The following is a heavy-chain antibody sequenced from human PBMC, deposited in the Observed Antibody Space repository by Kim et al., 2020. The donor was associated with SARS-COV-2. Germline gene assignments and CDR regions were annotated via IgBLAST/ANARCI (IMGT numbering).Heavy chain of an antibody. CDR2: IYYSGST. D-gene: IGHD3-22*01. V-gene: IGHV4-59*01. J-gene: IGHJ6*02. CDR3: ASDRSYYYDSRYVYGMDV. CDR1: GGSISSYY. Sequence: SETLSLTCTVSGGSISSYYWSWIRQPPGKGLEWVGYIYYSGSTNYNPSLKSRVTISVDTSKNQFSLKLSSVTAADTAVDYCASDRSYYYDSRYVYGMDVWGQGTTVTVSS.